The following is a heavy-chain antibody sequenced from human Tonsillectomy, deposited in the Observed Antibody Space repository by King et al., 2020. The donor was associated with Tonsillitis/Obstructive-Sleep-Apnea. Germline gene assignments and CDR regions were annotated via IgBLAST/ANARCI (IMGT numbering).Heavy chain of an antibody. V-gene: IGHV3-9*01. CDR2: ISWNSGSI. Sequence: EVQLVESGGGLVQPGKSLRLSCAASGFTFDNYAMHWVRQAPGKGLEWVSGISWNSGSIGYADSVKGRFTISRDNAKNSLYLQMNSLRAEDTALYYCAKVFDYGGNAAGWDYWGQGTLVTVSS. J-gene: IGHJ4*02. CDR3: AKVFDYGGNAAGWDY. D-gene: IGHD4-23*01. CDR1: GFTFDNYA.